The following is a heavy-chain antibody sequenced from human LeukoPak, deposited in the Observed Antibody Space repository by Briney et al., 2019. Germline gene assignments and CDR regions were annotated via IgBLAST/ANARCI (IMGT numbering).Heavy chain of an antibody. Sequence: GASVKVSCKASRGTFSIYAISWVRQAPGQGLEWMGRIIPILDRTNYAQKFQGRVTITADKSSSTAYMELSSLRSEDTAVYYCARDDAIDYGDFHFDYWGQGTLVTVSS. CDR2: IIPILDRT. CDR1: RGTFSIYA. J-gene: IGHJ4*02. V-gene: IGHV1-69*04. D-gene: IGHD4-17*01. CDR3: ARDDAIDYGDFHFDY.